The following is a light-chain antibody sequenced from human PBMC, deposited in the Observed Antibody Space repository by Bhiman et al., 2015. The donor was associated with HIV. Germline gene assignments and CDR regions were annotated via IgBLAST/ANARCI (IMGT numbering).Light chain of an antibody. J-gene: IGLJ1*01. Sequence: QSALTQPASVSGSPGQSITISCTGTSRDVGGYNFVSWYQQHPGKAPKLMIYDVSKRPSGVSSRFSGSKSGNTASLTISGLQAEDEADYYCSSYSATNTYYVFGTGTKVTVL. V-gene: IGLV2-14*01. CDR3: SSYSATNTYYV. CDR2: DVS. CDR1: SRDVGGYNF.